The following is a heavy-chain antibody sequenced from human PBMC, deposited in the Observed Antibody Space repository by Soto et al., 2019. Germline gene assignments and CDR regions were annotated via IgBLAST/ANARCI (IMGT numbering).Heavy chain of an antibody. CDR2: IYYSGST. D-gene: IGHD3-22*01. V-gene: IGHV4-31*03. Sequence: QVQLQESGPGLVKPSQTLSLTCTVSGGSISSGGYYWSWIRQHPGKGLEWIGYIYYSGSTYYNPSLKSRVTIXVXTPXNQFSLKLSSVTAADTAVYYCARTSYDSSGTAADPWGQGTLVTVSS. CDR1: GGSISSGGYY. CDR3: ARTSYDSSGTAADP. J-gene: IGHJ5*02.